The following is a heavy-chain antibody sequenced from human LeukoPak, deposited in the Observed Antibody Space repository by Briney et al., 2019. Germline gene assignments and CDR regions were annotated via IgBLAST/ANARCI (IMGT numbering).Heavy chain of an antibody. CDR2: ISYDGSNI. CDR3: AELGITMIGGV. V-gene: IGHV3-30*04. Sequence: GGSLRLSCADSGFTFSSYSMHWDRQTPGKGLEWVAIISYDGSNIYYADSVKGRFTISRDNSKNTLHLQMNSLRAEDTAVYYCAELGITMIGGVWGEGTTVTISS. J-gene: IGHJ6*04. CDR1: GFTFSSYS. D-gene: IGHD3-10*02.